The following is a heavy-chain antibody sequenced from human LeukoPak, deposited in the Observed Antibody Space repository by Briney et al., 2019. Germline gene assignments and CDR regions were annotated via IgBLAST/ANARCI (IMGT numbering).Heavy chain of an antibody. V-gene: IGHV4-39*07. CDR1: GGSISSSSYY. D-gene: IGHD3-22*01. Sequence: PSETLSLTCTVSGGSISSSSYYWGWIRQPPGKGLEWIGSIYYSGSTYYNPSLKSRVTISVDTSKNQFSLKLSSVTAADTAVYYCARRDDSSGYSFDYWGQGTLVTVSS. J-gene: IGHJ4*02. CDR2: IYYSGST. CDR3: ARRDDSSGYSFDY.